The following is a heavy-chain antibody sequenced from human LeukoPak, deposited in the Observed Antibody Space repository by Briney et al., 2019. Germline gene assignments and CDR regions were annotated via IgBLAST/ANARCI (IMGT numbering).Heavy chain of an antibody. CDR3: ARGANYLGYYYNGMDG. CDR1: GGSFSGYY. CDR2: INHSGST. D-gene: IGHD4/OR15-4a*01. J-gene: IGHJ6*02. Sequence: LETLSLTCAVYGGSFSGYYWGWIRQPPGKGLEWIGEINHSGSTNYNPSLKSRVTISVDTSKNQCSLKLSAVTAADTAVYYCARGANYLGYYYNGMDGGGQGTRVTVSS. V-gene: IGHV4-34*01.